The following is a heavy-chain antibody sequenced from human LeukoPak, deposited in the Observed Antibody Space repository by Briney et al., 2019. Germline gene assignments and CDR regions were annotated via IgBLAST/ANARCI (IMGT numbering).Heavy chain of an antibody. D-gene: IGHD3-10*02. CDR1: GFTFSSYE. CDR2: IKQDGSEK. Sequence: GGSLRLSCAASGFTFSSYEMNWVRQAPGKGLESVANIKQDGSEKYYVDSVKGRFTISRDNAKNSLYLQMNSLRAEDTAVYYCAELGITMIGGVWGKGTTVTISS. J-gene: IGHJ6*04. V-gene: IGHV3-7*01. CDR3: AELGITMIGGV.